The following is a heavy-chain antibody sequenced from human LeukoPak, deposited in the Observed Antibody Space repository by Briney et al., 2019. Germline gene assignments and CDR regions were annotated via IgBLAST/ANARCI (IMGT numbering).Heavy chain of an antibody. J-gene: IGHJ4*02. V-gene: IGHV3-64*01. CDR2: ISSNGGST. Sequence: GGSLRLPCAASGFTFSNYLMHWVRQAPGKGLEYVSAISSNGGSTYYANSVQGRFTVSRDNSKNTLYLQMGSLRAEDTAVYYCVRSNTGWYYFDYWGQGTLVTVSS. D-gene: IGHD6-19*01. CDR1: GFTFSNYL. CDR3: VRSNTGWYYFDY.